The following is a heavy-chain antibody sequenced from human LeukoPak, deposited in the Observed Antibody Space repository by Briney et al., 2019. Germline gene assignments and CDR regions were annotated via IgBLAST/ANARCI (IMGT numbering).Heavy chain of an antibody. CDR2: YSGNT. Sequence: SETLSLTCTVSGGSISTYYWSWIRQPPRKGLEWIGYYSGNTNYNHSLKSRVTISVDTSKNQFSLKLSSVTAADTALYYCARHYCSGGSCYLGFDYWGQGTLVTVSS. D-gene: IGHD2-15*01. J-gene: IGHJ4*02. V-gene: IGHV4-59*01. CDR3: ARHYCSGGSCYLGFDY. CDR1: GGSISTYY.